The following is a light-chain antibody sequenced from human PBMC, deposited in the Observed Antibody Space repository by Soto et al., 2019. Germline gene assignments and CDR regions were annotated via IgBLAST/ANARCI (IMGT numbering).Light chain of an antibody. J-gene: IGLJ2*01. CDR2: EVS. V-gene: IGLV2-14*01. CDR3: SSYTSSSTRV. Sequence: QSALTQPASVSGSPGQSITISCTGTSSDVGGYNYVSWYQQHPGKAPKLMIYEVSNRPSGVSNRFSGSKSVNTASLTISGLQAEDEADYYCSSYTSSSTRVFGGGTKLTV. CDR1: SSDVGGYNY.